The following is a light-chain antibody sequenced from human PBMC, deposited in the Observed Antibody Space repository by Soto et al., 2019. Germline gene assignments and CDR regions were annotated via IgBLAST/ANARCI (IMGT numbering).Light chain of an antibody. V-gene: IGKV3-20*01. CDR1: QRISSAY. Sequence: EIVLTQSPGTLSLSPGVRATLSCRASQRISSAYLAWYHQKPGQAPRLLIYGASSRAIGISDRFSGSGSGTDFTLTISRLELEDFGVYYCQQFGSSGATFGGGTNVEIK. CDR3: QQFGSSGAT. CDR2: GAS. J-gene: IGKJ4*01.